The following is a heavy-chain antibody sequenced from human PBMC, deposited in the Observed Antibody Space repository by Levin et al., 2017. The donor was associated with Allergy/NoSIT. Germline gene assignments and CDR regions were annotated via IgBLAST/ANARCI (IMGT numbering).Heavy chain of an antibody. Sequence: GGSLRLSCAASGFSFSSYYMSWVRQAPGKGLEWVANINQDGGEKNYVDSVKGRFTIFRDNAKNSVYLQMNTLGAEDTAVYYCARDSHSCKGCAFDMWGQGTMVTVSS. CDR2: INQDGGEK. J-gene: IGHJ3*02. CDR3: ARDSHSCKGCAFDM. D-gene: IGHD2-2*01. V-gene: IGHV3-7*04. CDR1: GFSFSSYY.